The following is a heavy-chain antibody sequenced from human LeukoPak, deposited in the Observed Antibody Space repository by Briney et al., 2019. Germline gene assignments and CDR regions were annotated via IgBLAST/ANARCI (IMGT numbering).Heavy chain of an antibody. V-gene: IGHV3-21*01. Sequence: PGGSLRLSCAASGFTFSSYSMNWVRQAPGKGLEWVSSISSSSSYIYYADSVNGRFTISRDNAKNSLYLQMNSLRAEDTAVYYCAREPNSGYDYGDYWGQGTLVTVSS. CDR1: GFTFSSYS. CDR3: AREPNSGYDYGDY. CDR2: ISSSSSYI. D-gene: IGHD5-12*01. J-gene: IGHJ4*02.